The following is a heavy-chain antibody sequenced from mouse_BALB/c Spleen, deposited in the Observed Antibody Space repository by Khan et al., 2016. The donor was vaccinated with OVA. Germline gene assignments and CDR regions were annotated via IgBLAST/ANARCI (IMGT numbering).Heavy chain of an antibody. CDR3: ARNNYYDEDLAY. J-gene: IGHJ3*01. D-gene: IGHD1-1*01. V-gene: IGHV2-2*01. CDR2: IWSDGIT. Sequence: QVQLLQSGPGLVQPSQSLSITCTVSGFSLTSYGVHWVRQYPGKGLEWLGVIWSDGITDYSAAFISRLSISKDTSKIQFFLKMNSLHADDTAIYYCARNNYYDEDLAYWGQGTTVTVSA. CDR1: GFSLTSYG.